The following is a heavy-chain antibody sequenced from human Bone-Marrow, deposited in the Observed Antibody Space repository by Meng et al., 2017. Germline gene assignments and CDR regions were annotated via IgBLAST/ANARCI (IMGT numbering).Heavy chain of an antibody. Sequence: GESLKISCAASGFTFSSYWMHWVRQAPGKGPVWVSRINSDGSSTSYADSVKGRFTISRDNAKNTLYLQMNSLRAEDTAVYYCARVQYYDSSGYYFLYAFDIWGQGTTVTVSS. CDR3: ARVQYYDSSGYYFLYAFDI. CDR1: GFTFSSYW. CDR2: INSDGSST. V-gene: IGHV3-74*01. D-gene: IGHD3-22*01. J-gene: IGHJ3*02.